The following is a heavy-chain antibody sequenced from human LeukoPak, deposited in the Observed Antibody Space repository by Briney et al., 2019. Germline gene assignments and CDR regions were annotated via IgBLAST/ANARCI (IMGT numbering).Heavy chain of an antibody. J-gene: IGHJ3*02. CDR1: GFTFSTYA. D-gene: IGHD3-22*01. CDR2: ITGSGGST. CDR3: AKTYYYDSSGYFYAFDI. V-gene: IGHV3-23*01. Sequence: PGGSLRLSCAASGFTFSTYAMSWVRQAPGQGLEWVSAITGSGGSTYYADSVKGRFTISRDNSKNTLYLQMNSLRDEDTAVYYCAKTYYYDSSGYFYAFDIWGQGTMVTVSS.